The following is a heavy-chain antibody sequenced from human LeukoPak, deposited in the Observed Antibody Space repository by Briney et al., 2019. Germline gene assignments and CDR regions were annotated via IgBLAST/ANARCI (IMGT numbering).Heavy chain of an antibody. V-gene: IGHV4-39*01. CDR3: ARPRVQLWLSTVVDSAFDI. Sequence: PSETLSLTCTVSGGSISSSSYYWGWIRQPPGKGLEWIGSIYYSGSTYYNPSLKSRVTISVDTSKNQFSLKLSSVTAADTAVYYCARPRVQLWLSTVVDSAFDIWGQGTMVTVSS. J-gene: IGHJ3*02. D-gene: IGHD5-18*01. CDR2: IYYSGST. CDR1: GGSISSSSYY.